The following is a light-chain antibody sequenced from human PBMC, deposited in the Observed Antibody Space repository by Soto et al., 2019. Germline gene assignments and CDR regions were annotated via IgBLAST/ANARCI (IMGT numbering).Light chain of an antibody. V-gene: IGKV3-11*01. CDR2: DTS. Sequence: EIVLTRSPATLSLSPGERATLSCRASQSVTKYLAWYQQKPGQAPRLLIYDTSNRATGIPARFSGSGSGTDFTLTINSLESEDSGIYYCQQRYNWLTFGGGTKVDIK. CDR3: QQRYNWLT. CDR1: QSVTKY. J-gene: IGKJ4*01.